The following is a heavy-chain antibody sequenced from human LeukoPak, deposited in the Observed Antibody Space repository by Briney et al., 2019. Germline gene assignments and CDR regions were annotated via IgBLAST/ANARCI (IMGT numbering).Heavy chain of an antibody. CDR1: GYTFTGYY. D-gene: IGHD3-10*01. CDR3: ARVLSSEYYYGSGSYEGPMDY. CDR2: INPNSGGT. Sequence: ASVKVSCKASGYTFTGYYMHWVRQAPGQGLEWMGWINPNSGGTNYAQKFQGRVTMTRDTSISTAYMELSSLRSEDTAVYYCARVLSSEYYYGSGSYEGPMDYWGQGTLVTVSS. J-gene: IGHJ4*02. V-gene: IGHV1-2*02.